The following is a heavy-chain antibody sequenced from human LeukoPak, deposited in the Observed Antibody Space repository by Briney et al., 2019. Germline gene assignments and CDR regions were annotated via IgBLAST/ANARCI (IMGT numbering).Heavy chain of an antibody. CDR2: INHSGST. J-gene: IGHJ4*02. D-gene: IGHD3-22*01. V-gene: IGHV4-34*01. CDR1: GGSFSGYY. Sequence: SETLSLTCAVYGGSFSGYYWGWIRQPPGKGLEWIGEINHSGSTNYNPSLKSRVTISVDTSKNQFSLKLSSVTAADTAVYYCAGNYYYDSSGYCYVLDYWGQGTLVTVSS. CDR3: AGNYYYDSSGYCYVLDY.